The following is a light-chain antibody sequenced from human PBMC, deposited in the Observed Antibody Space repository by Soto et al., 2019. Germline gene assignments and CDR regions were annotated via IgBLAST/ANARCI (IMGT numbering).Light chain of an antibody. CDR2: GTY. J-gene: IGKJ5*01. Sequence: DIVLTQSPGTLSLSPGETVTLSCRASQSFSGNYLTWYQHKPGQAPRLLIYGTYNRATGIPDRFSGSGSGTDFSLTISRLEPEDFAVYYCQQYGDSLSITFGRGTRLEIK. CDR3: QQYGDSLSIT. V-gene: IGKV3-20*01. CDR1: QSFSGNY.